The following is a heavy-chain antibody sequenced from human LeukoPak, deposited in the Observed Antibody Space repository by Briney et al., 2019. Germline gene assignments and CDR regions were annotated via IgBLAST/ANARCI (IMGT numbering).Heavy chain of an antibody. V-gene: IGHV3-23*01. CDR3: AKKRGSSWRYYFDY. CDR2: IRGSGGST. CDR1: GFTFSSYA. Sequence: GGSLRLSCAASGFTFSSYAMSWVRQAPGKGLEWVPAIRGSGGSTYYADSVKGRFTISRDNSKNTLYLQMNSLRAEDTAVYYCAKKRGSSWRYYFDYWGQGTLVTVSS. J-gene: IGHJ4*02. D-gene: IGHD6-13*01.